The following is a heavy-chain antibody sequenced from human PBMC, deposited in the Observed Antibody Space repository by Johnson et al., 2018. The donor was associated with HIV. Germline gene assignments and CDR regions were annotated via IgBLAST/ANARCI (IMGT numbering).Heavy chain of an antibody. CDR1: GFTFSNAW. D-gene: IGHD6-6*01. V-gene: IGHV3-15*01. J-gene: IGHJ3*02. CDR3: TTYQQLGEYDAFDI. Sequence: QLVESGGGLVKPGGSLRLSCAASGFTFSNAWMSWVRQAPGKGLEWVGRIKSKTDGGTTDYAAPVKGRFTISRDYSKNTLYLQMNSLKTEDTAVYYCTTYQQLGEYDAFDIWGQGTMVTVSS. CDR2: IKSKTDGGTT.